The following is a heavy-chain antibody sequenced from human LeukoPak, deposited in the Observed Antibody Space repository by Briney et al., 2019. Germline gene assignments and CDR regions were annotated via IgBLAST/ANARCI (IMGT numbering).Heavy chain of an antibody. V-gene: IGHV3-15*01. CDR3: TTAGIPVAGPYFDY. CDR1: GFTFSNAW. J-gene: IGHJ4*02. Sequence: GGSLRLSCAASGFTFSNAWMSWVRQAPGKGLEWVGRLKSKTDGGTTDYAAPVKGRFTISRDESKNTLYLQMNSLKTEDTAVYYCTTAGIPVAGPYFDYWGQGTLVTVSS. CDR2: LKSKTDGGTT. D-gene: IGHD6-19*01.